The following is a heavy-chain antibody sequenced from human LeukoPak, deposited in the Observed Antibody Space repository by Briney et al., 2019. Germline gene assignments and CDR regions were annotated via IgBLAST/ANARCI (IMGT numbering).Heavy chain of an antibody. CDR2: INTNSGGT. V-gene: IGHV1-2*02. CDR3: ARLRADHFDY. Sequence: ASVKVSCKASGYTSTSYYMHWVRHAPGQGLEWMGWINTNSGGTNYAQKFQGRVTMTRNTFIRAAYMELSRLRSDDTAVYYRARLRADHFDYWGQGTLVTVSS. D-gene: IGHD5-12*01. J-gene: IGHJ4*02. CDR1: GYTSTSYY.